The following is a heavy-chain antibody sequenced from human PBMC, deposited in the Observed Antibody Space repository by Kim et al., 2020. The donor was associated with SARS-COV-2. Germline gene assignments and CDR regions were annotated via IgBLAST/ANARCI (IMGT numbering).Heavy chain of an antibody. Sequence: GGSLRLSCAASGFTFSSYGMHWVRQAPGKGLEWVAVISYDGSNKYYADSVKGRFTISRDNSKNTLYLQMNSLRAEDTAVYYCAKGRRSTTVVADYWGQGTLVTVSS. D-gene: IGHD4-17*01. J-gene: IGHJ4*02. V-gene: IGHV3-30*18. CDR3: AKGRRSTTVVADY. CDR2: ISYDGSNK. CDR1: GFTFSSYG.